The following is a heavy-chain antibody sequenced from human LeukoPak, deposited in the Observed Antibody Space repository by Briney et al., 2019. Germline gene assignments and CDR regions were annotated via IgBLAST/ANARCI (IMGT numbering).Heavy chain of an antibody. V-gene: IGHV4-59*12. J-gene: IGHJ4*02. CDR1: GDSISSYY. CDR3: ARGRKSGSYYPYYFDY. CDR2: IYYSGST. Sequence: SETLSLTCTVSGDSISSYYWSWIRQPPGKGLEWIGYIYYSGSTNYNPSLKSRVTISVDTSKNQFSLKLSSVTAADTAVYYCARGRKSGSYYPYYFDYWGQGTLVTVSS. D-gene: IGHD1-26*01.